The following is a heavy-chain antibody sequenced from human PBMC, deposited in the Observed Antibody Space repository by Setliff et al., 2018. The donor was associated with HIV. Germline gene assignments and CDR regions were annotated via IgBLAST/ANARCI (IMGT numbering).Heavy chain of an antibody. CDR1: GGSFSGYY. D-gene: IGHD5-18*01. CDR3: AKRPGYGYPFHI. Sequence: SETLSLTCAVYGGSFSGYYWSWIRQPPGKGLEWIGYIYYSGSTYYNPSLKSRVTISVDTSKNQFSLKLSSVTAADTAVYYCAKRPGYGYPFHIWGQGTMVTVSS. V-gene: IGHV4-34*01. CDR2: IYYSGST. J-gene: IGHJ3*02.